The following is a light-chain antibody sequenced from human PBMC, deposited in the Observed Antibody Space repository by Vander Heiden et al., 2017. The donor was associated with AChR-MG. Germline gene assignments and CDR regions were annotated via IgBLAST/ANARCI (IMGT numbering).Light chain of an antibody. Sequence: HSVLTQPPSASGTPGLRVTISCSGSSSNVGSNTVNWCQQLPGTAPKLLIYSNNQRPSGVPDRCSAAKSGTSAAPATSGRQSEDEADYYCAAWDDSLNGVVFGGGTKLTVL. CDR2: SNN. CDR1: SSNVGSNT. V-gene: IGLV1-44*01. CDR3: AAWDDSLNGVV. J-gene: IGLJ2*01.